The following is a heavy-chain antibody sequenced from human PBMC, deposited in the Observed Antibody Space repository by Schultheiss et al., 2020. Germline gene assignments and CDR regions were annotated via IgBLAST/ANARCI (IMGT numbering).Heavy chain of an antibody. Sequence: SETLSLTCTVSGGSISSGGYYWSWIRQPPGKGLEWIGYIYYSGSTYYNPSLKSRVTISVDTSKNQFSLKLSSVTAADTAVYYCARGTNCSSTSCYAGWFDPWGQGNLGTVSS. J-gene: IGHJ5*02. CDR3: ARGTNCSSTSCYAGWFDP. CDR1: GGSISSGGYY. D-gene: IGHD2-2*01. V-gene: IGHV4-30-4*08. CDR2: IYYSGST.